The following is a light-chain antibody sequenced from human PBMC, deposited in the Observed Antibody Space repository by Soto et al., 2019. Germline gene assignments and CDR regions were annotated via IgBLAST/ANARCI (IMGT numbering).Light chain of an antibody. CDR2: GAS. CDR3: QQYGSSPIT. Sequence: EILLTQSPCTLSLSPVERATLSCGASQSVRSNYLAWYQQKPGRAPRLPIYGASSRATGIPDRFSGSGSGTDFTLTICRLEPEDFAVYYCQQYGSSPITFGQGTRLEIK. J-gene: IGKJ5*01. CDR1: QSVRSNY. V-gene: IGKV3-20*01.